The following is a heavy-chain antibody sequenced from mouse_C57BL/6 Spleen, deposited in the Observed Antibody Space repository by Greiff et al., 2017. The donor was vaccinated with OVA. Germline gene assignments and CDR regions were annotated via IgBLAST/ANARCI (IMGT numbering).Heavy chain of an antibody. CDR3: ASLNWADYYAMDY. D-gene: IGHD4-1*01. V-gene: IGHV5-17*01. CDR2: ISSGSSTI. Sequence: DVKLVESGGGLVKPGGSLKLSCAASGFTFSDYGMHWVRQAPEKGLEWVAYISSGSSTIYYADTVKGRFTISRDNAKNTLFLQMTSLRSEDTAMYYCASLNWADYYAMDYWGQGTSVTVSS. CDR1: GFTFSDYG. J-gene: IGHJ4*01.